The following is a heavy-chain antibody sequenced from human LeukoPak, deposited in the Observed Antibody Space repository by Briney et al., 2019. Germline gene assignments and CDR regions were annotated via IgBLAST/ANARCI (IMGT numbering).Heavy chain of an antibody. J-gene: IGHJ3*02. CDR1: GFTFSTYG. V-gene: IGHV3-30*03. D-gene: IGHD3-3*01. CDR2: ISYDGSNK. Sequence: GRSLRLSCAASGFTFSTYGMHWVRQAPGKGLEWVAVISYDGSNKHYADSVKGRFTISRDNAKNSLYLQMNSLRAEDTAVYYCARSVSLEWLLFHDAFDIWGQGTMVTVSS. CDR3: ARSVSLEWLLFHDAFDI.